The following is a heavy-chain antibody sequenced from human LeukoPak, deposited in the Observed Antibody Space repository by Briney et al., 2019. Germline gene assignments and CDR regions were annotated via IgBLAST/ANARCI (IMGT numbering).Heavy chain of an antibody. D-gene: IGHD3-22*01. Sequence: ASVKVSCKASGYTFTGYYMHWVRQAPGQGLEWMGWINPNSGGTNYAQKFQGWVTMTRDTPISTAYMELSRLRSDDTAVYYCARGQYYYDSSGYYSKFDYWGQGTLVTVSS. CDR1: GYTFTGYY. CDR2: INPNSGGT. J-gene: IGHJ4*02. V-gene: IGHV1-2*04. CDR3: ARGQYYYDSSGYYSKFDY.